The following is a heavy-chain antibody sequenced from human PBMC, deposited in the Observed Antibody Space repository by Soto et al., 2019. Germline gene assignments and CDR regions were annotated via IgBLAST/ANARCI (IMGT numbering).Heavy chain of an antibody. J-gene: IGHJ4*02. CDR3: AKDPTYDYGYFDS. CDR2: IKSKTDGGTT. V-gene: IGHV3-15*01. Sequence: GGSLRLSCAASGFTLSNALMSWVRQSPGKGLEWVGRIKSKTDGGTTDYAAPVKGRFTISRDNSKSTVYLHLNSLRAEDTAIYYCAKDPTYDYGYFDSWGQGTLVTVSS. D-gene: IGHD4-17*01. CDR1: GFTLSNAL.